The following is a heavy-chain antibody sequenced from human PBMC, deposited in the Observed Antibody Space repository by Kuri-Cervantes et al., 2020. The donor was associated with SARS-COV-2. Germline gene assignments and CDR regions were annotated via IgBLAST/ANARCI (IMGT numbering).Heavy chain of an antibody. Sequence: ASVKVSCKASGYTFSGYYMHWVRQAPGQGLEWMGWINPNNGGTNYAQKFQGRVTMTRDTSISTAYMELRSLRSDDTAVYYCARGFRRGVSDYWGQGTLVTVSS. J-gene: IGHJ4*02. V-gene: IGHV1-2*02. CDR3: ARGFRRGVSDY. D-gene: IGHD3-10*01. CDR1: GYTFSGYY. CDR2: INPNNGGT.